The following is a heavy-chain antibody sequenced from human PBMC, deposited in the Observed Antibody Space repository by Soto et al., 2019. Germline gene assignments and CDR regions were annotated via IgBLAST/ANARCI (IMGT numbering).Heavy chain of an antibody. CDR3: AKSLSASPNYFFDS. CDR1: GFPFSSYA. Sequence: PGGSLRLSCAASGFPFSSYAMTRVRQTPGKGLEWVSGISGSGGITYYADSVKGRFTISRDNSNNTLFLQMHSLRADDTAVYYCAKSLSASPNYFFDSWGQGTLVTVSS. V-gene: IGHV3-23*01. D-gene: IGHD1-1*01. J-gene: IGHJ4*02. CDR2: ISGSGGIT.